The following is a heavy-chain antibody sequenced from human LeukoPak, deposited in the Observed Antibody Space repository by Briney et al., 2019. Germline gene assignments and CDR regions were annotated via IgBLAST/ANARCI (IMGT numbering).Heavy chain of an antibody. J-gene: IGHJ3*02. CDR1: GFTFSTYW. CDR2: INSDGSTI. CDR3: ARDTYDAFDI. V-gene: IGHV3-74*01. Sequence: GGSLRLSCAASGFTFSTYWMHWVRQAPGKGLMWVSRINSDGSTINYADAVKGRFTISRDNAKNSLYLQMNSLKTEDTAVYYCARDTYDAFDIWGQGTMVTVSS.